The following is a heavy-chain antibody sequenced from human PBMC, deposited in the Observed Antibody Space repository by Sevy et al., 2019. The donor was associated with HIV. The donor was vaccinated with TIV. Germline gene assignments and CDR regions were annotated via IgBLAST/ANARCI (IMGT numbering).Heavy chain of an antibody. J-gene: IGHJ4*02. D-gene: IGHD2-21*01. CDR1: GFTLSSYA. V-gene: IGHV3-30*18. CDR2: IFYDGNYK. CDR3: AKESGSDWYFDY. Sequence: GGSLRLSCAASGFTLSSYAMNWVRQAPGKGLEWVAGIFYDGNYKYYADSVKGRFSISRDNSENTLYVQMDSLRVEDTAVYYCAKESGSDWYFDYWGQGTLVTVSS.